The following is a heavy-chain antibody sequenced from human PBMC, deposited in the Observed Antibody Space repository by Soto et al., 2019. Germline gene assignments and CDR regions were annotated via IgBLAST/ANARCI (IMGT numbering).Heavy chain of an antibody. Sequence: SETLSLTCTVSGASLDDFYWSWIRQPPGKAPEWIADISDSGSANYNPSLRSRVIISVDTSNNQFSLKLTSVTAADTAVYYCARDGYNSYYFDFWAQGTLVTVSS. CDR2: ISDSGSA. V-gene: IGHV4-59*01. CDR1: GASLDDFY. D-gene: IGHD5-12*01. CDR3: ARDGYNSYYFDF. J-gene: IGHJ4*02.